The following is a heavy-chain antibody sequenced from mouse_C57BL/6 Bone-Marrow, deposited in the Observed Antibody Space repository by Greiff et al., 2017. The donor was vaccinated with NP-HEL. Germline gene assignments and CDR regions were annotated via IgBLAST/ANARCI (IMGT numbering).Heavy chain of an antibody. Sequence: QVQLQQSGPGLVAPSQSLSITCTVSGFSLTRYAISWVRQPPGQGLEWLGVIWTGGGPNYNSALKSRLSISKEHSKRPVFLKMNSLQTDDTARYFCARTPRGSSLFFDYWGRGTTLTVSS. CDR3: ARTPRGSSLFFDY. CDR1: GFSLTRYA. V-gene: IGHV2-9-1*01. CDR2: IWTGGGP. J-gene: IGHJ2*01. D-gene: IGHD1-1*01.